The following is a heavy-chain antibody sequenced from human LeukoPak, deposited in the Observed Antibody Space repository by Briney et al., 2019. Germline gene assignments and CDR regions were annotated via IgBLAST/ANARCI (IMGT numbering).Heavy chain of an antibody. V-gene: IGHV3-30-3*01. D-gene: IGHD3-10*01. CDR3: ARGEGYYYGSGSESELDY. Sequence: GGSLRLSCAASGFTFSSYAMHWVRQAPGKGLEWVAVISYDGSNKYYADSVKGRFTISRDNSKNTLYLQMNSLRAEDTAVYYCARGEGYYYGSGSESELDYWGQGTLVTVSS. CDR1: GFTFSSYA. J-gene: IGHJ4*02. CDR2: ISYDGSNK.